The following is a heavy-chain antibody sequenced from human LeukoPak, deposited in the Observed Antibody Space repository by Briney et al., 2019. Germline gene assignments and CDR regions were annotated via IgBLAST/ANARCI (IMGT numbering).Heavy chain of an antibody. Sequence: ASVKVSCKASRYTFSGCYIHWVRQAPGQGLEWMGWTNPNSGATNYAQKFQGRVTMTRVTSITTAYMELSRLTSDDTAVYYCARVGLYGSGSYLVYWGQGTLVTVSS. V-gene: IGHV1-2*02. CDR3: ARVGLYGSGSYLVY. CDR2: TNPNSGAT. J-gene: IGHJ4*02. D-gene: IGHD3-10*01. CDR1: RYTFSGCY.